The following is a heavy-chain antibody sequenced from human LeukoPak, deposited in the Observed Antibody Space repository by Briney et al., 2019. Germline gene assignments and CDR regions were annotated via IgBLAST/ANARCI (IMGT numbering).Heavy chain of an antibody. Sequence: SETLSLTCTVSGGSISSSSYYWGWIRQPPGKGLEWIGSIYYSGSTYYNPSLKSRVTISVDTSKNQFSLKLSSVTAADTAVYYCARDTYSSSSYYYYYGMDVWGQGTTVTVSS. CDR1: GGSISSSSYY. J-gene: IGHJ6*02. CDR2: IYYSGST. CDR3: ARDTYSSSSYYYYYGMDV. D-gene: IGHD6-13*01. V-gene: IGHV4-39*07.